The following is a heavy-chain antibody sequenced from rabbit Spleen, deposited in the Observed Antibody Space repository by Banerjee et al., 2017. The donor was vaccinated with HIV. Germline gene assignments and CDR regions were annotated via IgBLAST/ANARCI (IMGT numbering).Heavy chain of an antibody. CDR3: ARDTGSSFSSYGMDL. Sequence: QEQLEESGGGLVKPGASLTLTCKASGFSFSSGYYICWVRQAPGKGLEWIGCINTATGKDVYASWAKGRFTISTTSSTTVTLQMTSLTAADTATYFCARDTGSSFSSYGMDLWGPGTLVTV. CDR1: GFSFSSGYY. D-gene: IGHD8-1*01. J-gene: IGHJ6*01. CDR2: INTATGKD. V-gene: IGHV1S45*01.